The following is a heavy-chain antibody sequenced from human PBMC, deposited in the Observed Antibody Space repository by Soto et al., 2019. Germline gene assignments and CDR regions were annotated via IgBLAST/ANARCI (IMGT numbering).Heavy chain of an antibody. V-gene: IGHV3-30*03. Sequence: QVQLVESGGGVVQPGRSLRLSCAASGFTFSSYGMHWVRQAPGKGLEWVAVISYDGSNKYYADSVKGRFTISRDNSKNTLDLQMNSLRAEDTAVYYCEAIGANDGMDVWGQGTTVTVSS. D-gene: IGHD1-26*01. CDR3: EAIGANDGMDV. CDR2: ISYDGSNK. J-gene: IGHJ6*02. CDR1: GFTFSSYG.